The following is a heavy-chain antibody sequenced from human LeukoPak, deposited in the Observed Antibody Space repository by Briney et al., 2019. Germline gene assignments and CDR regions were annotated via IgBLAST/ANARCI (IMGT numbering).Heavy chain of an antibody. Sequence: SVKVSCKASGGTFSRHEISWVRQAPGQGLEWMGGIIPIPRTANYAQNFQGRVTITADESTSTVYMELRSLRSDDTAVYYCARDFTSEDAFDFWGQGTLVTVSS. CDR2: IIPIPRTA. J-gene: IGHJ3*01. D-gene: IGHD1-14*01. CDR1: GGTFSRHE. CDR3: ARDFTSEDAFDF. V-gene: IGHV1-69*13.